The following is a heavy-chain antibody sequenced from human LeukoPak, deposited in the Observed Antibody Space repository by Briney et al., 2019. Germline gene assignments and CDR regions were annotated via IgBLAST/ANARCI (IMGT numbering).Heavy chain of an antibody. D-gene: IGHD3-10*01. CDR1: GYSISSGYY. J-gene: IGHJ5*02. Sequence: SETLSLTCAVSGYSISSGYYWGWIRQPPGKGLEWIGSIYHSGSTYYNPSLKSRVTISVDTSKNQFSLKLSSVTAADTAVYYCARSYGSGSYKWFDPWGQGTLVTVSP. CDR2: IYHSGST. V-gene: IGHV4-38-2*01. CDR3: ARSYGSGSYKWFDP.